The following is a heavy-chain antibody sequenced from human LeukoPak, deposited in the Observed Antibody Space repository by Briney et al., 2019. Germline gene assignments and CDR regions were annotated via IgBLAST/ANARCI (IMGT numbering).Heavy chain of an antibody. Sequence: ASVKVSCKASGGTFSSYAISWVRQAPGQGLEWMGGIIPIFGTANYAQKFQGRVTITTDESTSTAYMELSSLRSEDTAVYYCARYGDCSSTSCYFDYWGQGTLVTVSS. J-gene: IGHJ4*02. V-gene: IGHV1-69*05. CDR3: ARYGDCSSTSCYFDY. CDR2: IIPIFGTA. CDR1: GGTFSSYA. D-gene: IGHD2-2*01.